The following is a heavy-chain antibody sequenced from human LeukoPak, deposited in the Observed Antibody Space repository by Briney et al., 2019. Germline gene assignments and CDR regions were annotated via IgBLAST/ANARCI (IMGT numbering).Heavy chain of an antibody. CDR2: ISSSSSYI. Sequence: GGSLRLSCAASGFTFSSYSMTWVRQAPGKGLEWVSSISSSSSYIYYADSVKGRFTISRDNAKNSLYLQMNSLRAEDTAVYYCARGSSYYDSSGYTPKDASDIWGQGTMVTVSS. V-gene: IGHV3-21*01. J-gene: IGHJ3*02. CDR1: GFTFSSYS. D-gene: IGHD3-22*01. CDR3: ARGSSYYDSSGYTPKDASDI.